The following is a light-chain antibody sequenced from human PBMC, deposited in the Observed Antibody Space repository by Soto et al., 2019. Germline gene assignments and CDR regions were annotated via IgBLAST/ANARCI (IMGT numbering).Light chain of an antibody. J-gene: IGLJ1*01. Sequence: QSVLTQPASVSGSPGQSVTISCTGTSSDVGNYNLVSWYQQHPGKAPKFLIFDVSKRPSGASDRFTGSKSGNTASLTISGLQAEDEADYYCCSYAGNSAYVFGSGTKLNVL. CDR3: CSYAGNSAYV. CDR2: DVS. V-gene: IGLV2-23*02. CDR1: SSDVGNYNL.